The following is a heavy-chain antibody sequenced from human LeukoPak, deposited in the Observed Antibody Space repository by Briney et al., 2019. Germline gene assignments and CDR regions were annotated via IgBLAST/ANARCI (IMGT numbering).Heavy chain of an antibody. J-gene: IGHJ4*02. Sequence: ASVKVSCKASGYTFTTYDINWVRQATGQGLEWMGWMNPNSGYTGYAQKFQGRVTIARDTSISTAYMELSSLRSEDTAVYYCARVAGSIDYWGQGTLVTVSS. CDR1: GYTFTTYD. CDR2: MNPNSGYT. CDR3: ARVAGSIDY. V-gene: IGHV1-8*03. D-gene: IGHD6-19*01.